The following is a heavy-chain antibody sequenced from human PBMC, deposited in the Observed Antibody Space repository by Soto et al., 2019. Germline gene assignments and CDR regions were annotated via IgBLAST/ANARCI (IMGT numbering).Heavy chain of an antibody. CDR1: GGSIRSSSFY. D-gene: IGHD5-12*01. Sequence: QLQLQESGPGLVKPSETLSLTCTVSGGSIRSSSFYWGWIRQPPGRGLEWIGGFYYSGSTYYNPSLKSRVTISVDTPKNQFSLNLSSVTAADTAVYYCARRFYDGNEGFNYWGQGTLVTVSS. J-gene: IGHJ4*02. CDR3: ARRFYDGNEGFNY. V-gene: IGHV4-39*01. CDR2: FYYSGST.